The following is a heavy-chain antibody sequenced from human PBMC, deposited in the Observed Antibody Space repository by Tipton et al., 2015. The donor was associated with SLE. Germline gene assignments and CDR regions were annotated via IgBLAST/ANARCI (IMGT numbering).Heavy chain of an antibody. CDR1: GFTFSAYG. D-gene: IGHD2-15*01. CDR3: AKGGVERHYFDL. CDR2: VHFNGNTK. Sequence: SLRLSCAASGFTFSAYGLHWVRQAPGKGLEWVTFVHFNGNTKYYADSVKGRFTISRDNSKNTVYLQMESLRSEDTAIYYCAKGGVERHYFDLWGRGTLVTVSS. V-gene: IGHV3-30*02. J-gene: IGHJ2*01.